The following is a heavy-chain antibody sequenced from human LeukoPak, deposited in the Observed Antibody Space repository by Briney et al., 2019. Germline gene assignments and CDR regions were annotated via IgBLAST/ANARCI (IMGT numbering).Heavy chain of an antibody. CDR3: TTGGYSSSSYVDY. Sequence: GGSLRLSCAASGFTFSNAWMNWVRQAPGKGLEWVGRIKSKTDGGTTDYAAPVKGGFTISRDDSKNTLYLQMNSLKTEDTAVYYCTTGGYSSSSYVDYWGQGTLVTVSS. V-gene: IGHV3-15*07. J-gene: IGHJ4*02. CDR2: IKSKTDGGTT. CDR1: GFTFSNAW. D-gene: IGHD6-6*01.